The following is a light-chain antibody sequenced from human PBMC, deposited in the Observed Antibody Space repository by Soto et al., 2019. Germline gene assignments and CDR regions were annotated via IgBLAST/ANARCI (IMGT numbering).Light chain of an antibody. CDR2: DAS. Sequence: DIRMTQSPSSLSASFGDRVTITWQASQNINNYLNWYQQKPGRAPKLLIYDASNLEAGVPSRFRGSASGTDSTFTISRLKPEDIATYYCQQYENLPTFGQGTRLEIK. CDR3: QQYENLPT. V-gene: IGKV1-33*01. J-gene: IGKJ5*01. CDR1: QNINNY.